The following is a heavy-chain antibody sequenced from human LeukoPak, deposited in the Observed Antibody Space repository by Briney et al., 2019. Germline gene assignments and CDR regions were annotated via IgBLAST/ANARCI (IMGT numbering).Heavy chain of an antibody. Sequence: SETLSLTCTVSRGSITSGTYYWTWIRQPAGKGLEWIGRVYASGNTNYNPSLKSRVTMSVDTSKNQFSLKLTSVTATDTAVYYCARGSPRVGFDYWGQGTLVTVSS. V-gene: IGHV4-61*02. CDR1: RGSITSGTYY. CDR2: VYASGNT. J-gene: IGHJ4*02. D-gene: IGHD2-15*01. CDR3: ARGSPRVGFDY.